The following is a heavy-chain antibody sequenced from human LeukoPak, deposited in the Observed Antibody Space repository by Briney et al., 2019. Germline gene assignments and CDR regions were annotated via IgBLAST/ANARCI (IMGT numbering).Heavy chain of an antibody. CDR3: AREVYYGSGNFYPYFDS. V-gene: IGHV3-66*02. D-gene: IGHD3-10*01. CDR2: VYSGGNT. CDR1: GFTVSTNY. Sequence: GGSLRLSCAASGFTVSTNYMTWVRQAPGKGLEWVSIVYSGGNTYYADSVKGRFTISRDNSKNTLYLQMNSLRAEDTAVYYCAREVYYGSGNFYPYFDSWGQGTLVTVSS. J-gene: IGHJ4*02.